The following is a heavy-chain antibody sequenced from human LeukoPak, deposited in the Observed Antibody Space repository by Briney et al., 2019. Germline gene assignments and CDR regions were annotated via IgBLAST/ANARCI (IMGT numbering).Heavy chain of an antibody. D-gene: IGHD3-10*01. J-gene: IGHJ5*02. Sequence: SVKVSCKASGGTFSSYAISWVRQAPGQGLEWMGGIIPIFGTANYAQKFQGRVTMTRDTSTSTVYMELSSLRSEDTAVYYCARGLRGVRYYYGSGKAYNWFDPWGQGTLVTVSS. CDR2: IIPIFGTA. CDR1: GGTFSSYA. CDR3: ARGLRGVRYYYGSGKAYNWFDP. V-gene: IGHV1-69*05.